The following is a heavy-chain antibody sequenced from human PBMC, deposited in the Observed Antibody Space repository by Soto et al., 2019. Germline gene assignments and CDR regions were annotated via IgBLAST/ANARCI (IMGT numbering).Heavy chain of an antibody. Sequence: ASVKVSCKASGYTFTSYGISWVRQAPGQGLEWMGWISAYNGNTNYAQKLQGRVTMTTDTSTSTAYMELRSLRSGDTAVYYCARDRGAYCSSTSCYAQIDYWGQGTLVTVSS. CDR1: GYTFTSYG. CDR3: ARDRGAYCSSTSCYAQIDY. J-gene: IGHJ4*02. V-gene: IGHV1-18*01. D-gene: IGHD2-2*01. CDR2: ISAYNGNT.